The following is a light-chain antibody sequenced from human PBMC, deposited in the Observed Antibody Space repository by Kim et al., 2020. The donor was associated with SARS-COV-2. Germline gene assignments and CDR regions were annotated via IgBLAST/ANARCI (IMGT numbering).Light chain of an antibody. CDR3: QTFDSSDQQV. Sequence: KAVTIACTRVGGHIDTTTGRCHQQRPDRSPSAGIYEDDHRPSGVPGRFSGFIDTSSNSASFTISGLKAEDEADYYCQTFDSSDQQVFGGGTQLTVL. CDR1: GGHIDTTT. CDR2: EDD. V-gene: IGLV6-57*01. J-gene: IGLJ2*01.